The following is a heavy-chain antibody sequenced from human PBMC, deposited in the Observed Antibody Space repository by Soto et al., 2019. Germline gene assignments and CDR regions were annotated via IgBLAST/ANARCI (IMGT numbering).Heavy chain of an antibody. J-gene: IGHJ4*02. V-gene: IGHV4-59*01. D-gene: IGHD6-13*01. CDR2: IYYSGST. CDR1: GGSISSYY. Sequence: LSLTCTVSGGSISSYYRSWIRQPPGKGLEWIGYIYYSGSTNYNPSLKSRVTISVDTSKNQFSLKLSSVTAADTAVYYCAGRIAAAGCLDYCGQGTLVTVSS. CDR3: AGRIAAAGCLDY.